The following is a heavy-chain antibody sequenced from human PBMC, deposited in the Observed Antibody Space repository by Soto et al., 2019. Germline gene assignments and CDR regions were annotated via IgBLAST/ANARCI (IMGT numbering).Heavy chain of an antibody. V-gene: IGHV1-46*01. Sequence: ASVKVSCKASGYTFTSYYMHWVRQAPGQGLEWMGIINPSGGSTSYAQKFQGRVTMTRDTSTSTAYMELSSLRSDDTAVYYCARDHVGIAAAGNNWFDPWGQGTLVTVSS. CDR3: ARDHVGIAAAGNNWFDP. CDR2: INPSGGST. D-gene: IGHD6-13*01. CDR1: GYTFTSYY. J-gene: IGHJ5*02.